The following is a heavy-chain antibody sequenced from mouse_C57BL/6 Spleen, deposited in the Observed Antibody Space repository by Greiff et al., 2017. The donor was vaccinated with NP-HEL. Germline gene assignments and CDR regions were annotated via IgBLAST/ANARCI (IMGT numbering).Heavy chain of an antibody. CDR2: ISYDGSN. CDR3: AREGGTGFDY. CDR1: GYSITSGYY. J-gene: IGHJ2*01. V-gene: IGHV3-6*01. Sequence: VQLKESGPGLVKPSQSLSLTCSVTGYSITSGYYWNWIRQFPGNKLEWMGYISYDGSNNYNPSLKNRISITRDTSKNQFFLKLNSVTTEDTATYYCAREGGTGFDYWGQGTTLTVSS. D-gene: IGHD4-1*01.